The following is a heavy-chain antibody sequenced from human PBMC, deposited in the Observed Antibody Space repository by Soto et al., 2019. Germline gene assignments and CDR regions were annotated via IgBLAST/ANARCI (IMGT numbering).Heavy chain of an antibody. CDR3: AGATGRY. Sequence: EVQLVETGGGLIQPGGSLRLSCTASGFTVSSNYMTWVRQAPGKGLEWVSVIYSGGNTYYADSVKGRFTSSRDKSKNTLSLQMNSLRAEDPAVYYCAGATGRYWGQGTLVTVSS. J-gene: IGHJ4*02. CDR2: IYSGGNT. V-gene: IGHV3-53*02. CDR1: GFTVSSNY. D-gene: IGHD1-1*01.